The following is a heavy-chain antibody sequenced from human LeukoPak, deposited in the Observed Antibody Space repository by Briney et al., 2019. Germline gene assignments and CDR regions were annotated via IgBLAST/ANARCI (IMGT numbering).Heavy chain of an antibody. J-gene: IGHJ4*02. CDR3: AKTTVLRYFDWLYDYFDY. D-gene: IGHD3-9*01. CDR1: GFTFSSYV. CDR2: ISGSGGST. Sequence: PGGSLRLSCAASGFTFSSYVMSWVRQAPGKGLEWVSAISGSGGSTYYADSVKGRFTISRDNSKNTLYLQMNSLRAEDTAVYYCAKTTVLRYFDWLYDYFDYWGQGTLVTVSS. V-gene: IGHV3-23*01.